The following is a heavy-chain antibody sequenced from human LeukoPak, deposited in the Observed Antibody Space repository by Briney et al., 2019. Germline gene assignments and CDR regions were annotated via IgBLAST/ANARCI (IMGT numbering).Heavy chain of an antibody. CDR3: ARDQAYCGGDCYFDF. J-gene: IGHJ4*02. CDR2: IYHSGST. Sequence: PSETLSLTCAVSGYSISSGYYWGWIRQPPGKGLEWIGSIYHSGSTYYNPSLKSRVTISVDTSKNQFSLKLSSVTAADTAVYYCARDQAYCGGDCYFDFWGQGTLVTVSS. CDR1: GYSISSGYY. D-gene: IGHD2-21*02. V-gene: IGHV4-38-2*02.